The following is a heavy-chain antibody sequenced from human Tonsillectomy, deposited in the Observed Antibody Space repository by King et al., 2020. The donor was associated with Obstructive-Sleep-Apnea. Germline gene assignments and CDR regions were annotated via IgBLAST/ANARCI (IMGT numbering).Heavy chain of an antibody. D-gene: IGHD4-17*01. V-gene: IGHV3-30-3*01. J-gene: IGHJ4*02. Sequence: HVQLVESGGGVVQPGRSQRLSCAASGFTFSRYAMHWVRQAPGKGLEWVAVIAYDGTDKYYGDSVKGRFTISRDNSKSTLYLQMNSLRAEDTAVYYCARAGVDYGDFPPPFDYWGQGSLVTVSS. CDR1: GFTFSRYA. CDR2: IAYDGTDK. CDR3: ARAGVDYGDFPPPFDY.